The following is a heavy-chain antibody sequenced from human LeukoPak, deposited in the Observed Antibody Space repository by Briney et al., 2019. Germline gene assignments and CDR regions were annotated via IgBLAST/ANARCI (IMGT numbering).Heavy chain of an antibody. Sequence: ASVKVSCKASGYTFTGYYMHWVRQAPGQGLEWMGWINPNSGGTNYAQKLQGRVTMTTDTSTSTAYMELGSLRSDDTAVCYCARDQGPRSIAVAGSYYYGMDVWGQGTTVTVSS. CDR1: GYTFTGYY. V-gene: IGHV1-2*02. CDR2: INPNSGGT. J-gene: IGHJ6*02. D-gene: IGHD6-19*01. CDR3: ARDQGPRSIAVAGSYYYGMDV.